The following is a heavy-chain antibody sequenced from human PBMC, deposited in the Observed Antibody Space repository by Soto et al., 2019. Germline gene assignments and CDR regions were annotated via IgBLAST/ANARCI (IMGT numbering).Heavy chain of an antibody. V-gene: IGHV3-23*01. J-gene: IGHJ4*02. D-gene: IGHD1-1*01. CDR2: VSGGSGFT. CDR3: AKWNGYGDY. Sequence: EVQLLESGGGLVQPGGSLRLSCAVSGFSFSTYGVTWVRQAPGKGLEWVSGVSGGSGFTHYADSVKGRFTITGDNSKNTVYMHLHSLRVEDTAVYYCAKWNGYGDYWGQGTLVTVSS. CDR1: GFSFSTYG.